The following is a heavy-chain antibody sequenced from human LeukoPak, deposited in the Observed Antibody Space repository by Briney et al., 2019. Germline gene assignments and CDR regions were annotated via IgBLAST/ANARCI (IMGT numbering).Heavy chain of an antibody. CDR3: ATGGYSYYDFWSGYHS. Sequence: GASVKVSCKVSGYTLTELSMHWVRQAPGKGLEWMGGFDPEDGETIYAQKFQGRVTMTEDTSTDTAYMELSSLRSEDTAVYYCATGGYSYYDFWSGYHSWGRGTLVTVSS. V-gene: IGHV1-24*01. J-gene: IGHJ4*02. CDR1: GYTLTELS. CDR2: FDPEDGET. D-gene: IGHD3-3*01.